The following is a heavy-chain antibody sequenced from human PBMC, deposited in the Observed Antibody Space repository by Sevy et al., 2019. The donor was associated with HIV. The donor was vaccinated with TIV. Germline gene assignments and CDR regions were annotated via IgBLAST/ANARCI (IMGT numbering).Heavy chain of an antibody. V-gene: IGHV1-58*01. CDR2: IVVGSGNT. J-gene: IGHJ4*02. CDR1: GFTFTSSA. Sequence: ASVKVSCKASGFTFTSSAVQWVRQARGQRLEWIGWIVVGSGNTNYAQKFQERVTITRDMSTSTAYMELSSLRSEDTAVYYCAVKQQLAEGSGYWGQRTLVTVSS. D-gene: IGHD6-13*01. CDR3: AVKQQLAEGSGY.